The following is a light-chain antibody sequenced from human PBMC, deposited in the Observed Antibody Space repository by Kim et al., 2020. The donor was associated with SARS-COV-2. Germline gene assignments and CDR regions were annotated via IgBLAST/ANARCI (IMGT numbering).Light chain of an antibody. Sequence: EIVLTQYPATLSVSPGERATLSCRASQSVGSHLAWYQQKPGQGPSLLIYDASNRATGIPARFSGSGSGTDFTLTISSLEPEYFAVYYCQQLTNWPLTFGGGTKVDIK. CDR1: QSVGSH. CDR3: QQLTNWPLT. V-gene: IGKV3-11*01. J-gene: IGKJ4*01. CDR2: DAS.